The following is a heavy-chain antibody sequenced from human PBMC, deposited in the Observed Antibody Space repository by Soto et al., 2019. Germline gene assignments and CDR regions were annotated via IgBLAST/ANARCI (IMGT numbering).Heavy chain of an antibody. J-gene: IGHJ4*02. CDR2: ISYDGSNK. V-gene: IGHV3-30*18. Sequence: GGSLRLSCASSGFTFRSYGMHWVRQAPGKGLEWVAIISYDGSNKYYADSVKGRFTISRDNSKNTLYLQMNSLRAEDTAVYYCAKEYYYDSPYPEDWGQGTLVTVSS. D-gene: IGHD3-22*01. CDR1: GFTFRSYG. CDR3: AKEYYYDSPYPED.